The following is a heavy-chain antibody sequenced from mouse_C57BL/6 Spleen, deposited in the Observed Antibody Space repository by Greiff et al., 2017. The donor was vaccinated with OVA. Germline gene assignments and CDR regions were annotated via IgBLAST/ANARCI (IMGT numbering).Heavy chain of an antibody. J-gene: IGHJ2*01. CDR2: INPYNGGT. D-gene: IGHD4-1*01. CDR1: GYTFTDYY. CDR3: ARGDSNSYFDY. Sequence: EVKLMESGPVLVKPGASVKMSCKASGYTFTDYYMNWVKQSHGKSLEWIGVINPYNGGTSYNQKFKGKATLTVDKSSSTAYMELNSLTSEDSAVYYCARGDSNSYFDYWGQGTTLTVSS. V-gene: IGHV1-19*01.